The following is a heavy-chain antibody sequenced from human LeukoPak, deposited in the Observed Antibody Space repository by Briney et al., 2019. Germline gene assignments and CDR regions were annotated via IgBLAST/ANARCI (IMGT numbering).Heavy chain of an antibody. CDR2: IYTSGST. J-gene: IGHJ3*02. CDR1: GASIIGGSYY. CDR3: ARSFQGDAFDI. V-gene: IGHV4-61*02. Sequence: SETLSLTCTISGASIIGGSYYWSWIRQPAGKGLEWIGRIYTSGSTKYSPSLQSRVTFSVDTSKSQFSLKLDSVTAADTAIYYCARSFQGDAFDIWGQGTMVTVSS.